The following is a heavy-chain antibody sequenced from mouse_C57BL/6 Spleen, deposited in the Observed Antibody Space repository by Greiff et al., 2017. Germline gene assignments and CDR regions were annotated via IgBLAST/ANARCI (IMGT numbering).Heavy chain of an antibody. CDR2: ISYDGSN. V-gene: IGHV3-6*01. J-gene: IGHJ3*01. CDR3: AREGYDYESWFAY. D-gene: IGHD2-4*01. CDR1: GYSITSGYY. Sequence: EVKLMESGPGLVKPSQSLSLTCSVTGYSITSGYYWNWIRQFPGNKLEWMGYISYDGSNNYNPSLKNRISITRDTSKNQFFLKLNSVTTEDTATYYCAREGYDYESWFAYWGQGTLVTVSA.